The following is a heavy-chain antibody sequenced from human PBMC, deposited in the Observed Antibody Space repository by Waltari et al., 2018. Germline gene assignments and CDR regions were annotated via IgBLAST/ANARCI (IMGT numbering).Heavy chain of an antibody. CDR2: CSGRSGSR. Sequence: EVQLVESGGGLVQPGGSLRLPCGTAGIPFARPASTLVRQGQGEGVASVSGCSGRSGSRTCIHTVWCSCTKAGDNSGTSRVLHMNSLRAEDTAVYYCARDDNSGEYDYSWGTFDSWGQGTLVTGSS. J-gene: IGHJ4*02. D-gene: IGHD4-4*01. CDR1: GIPFARPA. V-gene: IGHV3-23*02. CDR3: ARDDNSGEYDYSWGTFDS.